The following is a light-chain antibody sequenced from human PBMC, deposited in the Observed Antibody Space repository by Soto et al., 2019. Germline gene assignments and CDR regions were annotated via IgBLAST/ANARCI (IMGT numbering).Light chain of an antibody. Sequence: HSALTQPPSVSGSPGQSVAVSCTGTSSDVGSYDRVSWYQQPPGTAPKLIIYEVNNRPSGVPDRFSGSKSGNTASLTISGLQAEDEADYYCSSFTTSTTYVFGTGTKLTVL. CDR3: SSFTTSTTYV. V-gene: IGLV2-18*02. CDR1: SSDVGSYDR. J-gene: IGLJ1*01. CDR2: EVN.